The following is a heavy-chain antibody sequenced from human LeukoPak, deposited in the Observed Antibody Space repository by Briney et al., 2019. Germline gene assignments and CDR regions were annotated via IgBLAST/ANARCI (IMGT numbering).Heavy chain of an antibody. Sequence: SSETLSLTCSVSGDSVSGYYWSWIRQPPGKGLEWIGYVYQTGHTHYSPSLKSRVTVSLDTSRNKVSLRVSSVTAADTAVYHCARHRFGHLFDSWGQGILVVVSS. J-gene: IGHJ4*02. V-gene: IGHV4-59*02. CDR3: ARHRFGHLFDS. D-gene: IGHD3-16*01. CDR1: GDSVSGYY. CDR2: VYQTGHT.